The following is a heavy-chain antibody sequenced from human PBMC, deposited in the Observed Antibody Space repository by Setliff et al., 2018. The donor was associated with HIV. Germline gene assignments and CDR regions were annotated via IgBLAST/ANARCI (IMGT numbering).Heavy chain of an antibody. D-gene: IGHD3-3*01. CDR1: GVSVSSVGYY. CDR2: IYYSGST. Sequence: SETLSLTCNVSGVSVSSVGYYWTWIRQRPGKGLEWIGYIYYSGSTKYNPSLKSRLSISIDTSKNQFSLKLNSVTAADTSVYYCARGFRSGRIFGIDYWGQGTLVTVSS. CDR3: ARGFRSGRIFGIDY. V-gene: IGHV4-31*03. J-gene: IGHJ4*02.